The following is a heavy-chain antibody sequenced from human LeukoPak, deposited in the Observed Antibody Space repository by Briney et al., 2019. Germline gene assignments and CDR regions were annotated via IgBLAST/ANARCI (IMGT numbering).Heavy chain of an antibody. Sequence: GGSLRLSCTASGFTFSSYSMNWVRQAPGKGLEWVINIRPDGGEKYFVDSVRGRFTISRDNAKNSLYLQMNNLRAEDTAVYYCARDLSGPSLYWGQGTLVTVSS. CDR2: IRPDGGEK. V-gene: IGHV3-7*01. CDR1: GFTFSSYS. J-gene: IGHJ4*02. D-gene: IGHD2-15*01. CDR3: ARDLSGPSLY.